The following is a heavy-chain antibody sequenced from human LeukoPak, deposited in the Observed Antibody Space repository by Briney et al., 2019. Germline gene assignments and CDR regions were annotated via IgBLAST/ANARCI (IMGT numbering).Heavy chain of an antibody. Sequence: GGSLRLSCAASGFTFSSYAGHRVRQAPGKGLEWVAVIAYDGGNKYYADSVKGRFTISRDNSKNTLFLQMNSLRAEDTAVYYCARDSSPRYYDDRSGSKGLEPWGQGTLVTVSS. D-gene: IGHD3-22*01. CDR1: GFTFSSYA. V-gene: IGHV3-30-3*01. CDR3: ARDSSPRYYDDRSGSKGLEP. J-gene: IGHJ5*02. CDR2: IAYDGGNK.